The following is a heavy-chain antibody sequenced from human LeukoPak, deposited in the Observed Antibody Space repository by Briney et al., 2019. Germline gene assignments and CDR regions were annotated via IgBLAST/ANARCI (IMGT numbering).Heavy chain of an antibody. D-gene: IGHD2-2*01. V-gene: IGHV4-38-2*02. CDR3: ARVVAVAALDAFDI. CDR2: IYHSGST. Sequence: SETLSLTCTVSGYSISSGYYWGWIRQPPGKGLEWIGSIYHSGSTYYNPSLKSRVTISVDTSKNQFSLKLSSVTAADTAVYYCARVVAVAALDAFDIWGQGTLVTVSS. CDR1: GYSISSGYY. J-gene: IGHJ4*02.